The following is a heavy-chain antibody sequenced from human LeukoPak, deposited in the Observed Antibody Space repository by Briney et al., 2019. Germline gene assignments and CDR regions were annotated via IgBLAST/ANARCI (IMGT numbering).Heavy chain of an antibody. D-gene: IGHD6-13*01. V-gene: IGHV3-23*01. J-gene: IGHJ3*02. CDR2: ISGSGGST. Sequence: GGSLRLSRAASGFTFSSYAMSWVRHAPWKGLELVSAISGSGGSTYYAVSVKGRFTISRDNSKNTLYLQMNSLRAEDTAVYYCAKGRPHRGWASSWAHRKTGAFDIWGQGTMVTVSS. CDR1: GFTFSSYA. CDR3: AKGRPHRGWASSWAHRKTGAFDI.